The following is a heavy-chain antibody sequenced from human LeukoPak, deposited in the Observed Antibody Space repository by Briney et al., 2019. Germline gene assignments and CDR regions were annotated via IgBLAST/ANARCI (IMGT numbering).Heavy chain of an antibody. D-gene: IGHD3-10*01. CDR1: GYTFTGYY. CDR3: ARLRYYGSGSYPLDY. Sequence: ASVKVPCKASGYTFTGYYMRWVRQAPGQGLEWMGWINPNSGGTNYAQKFQGRVTMTRDTSISTAYMELSRLRSDDTAVYYCARLRYYGSGSYPLDYWGQGTLVTVSS. V-gene: IGHV1-2*02. CDR2: INPNSGGT. J-gene: IGHJ4*02.